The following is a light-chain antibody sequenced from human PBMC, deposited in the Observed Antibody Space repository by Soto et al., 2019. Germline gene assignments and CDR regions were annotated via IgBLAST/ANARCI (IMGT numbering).Light chain of an antibody. CDR1: RTISDW. V-gene: IGKV1-5*01. J-gene: IGKJ1*01. CDR2: DAS. CDR3: QQYNRYPA. Sequence: DIQMTQSPSTLSASLGDRVTITCRASRTISDWLAWYQQRPGKAPKLLIYDASSLESGVPSRFSGSGSGTEFTLTISSLQPDDLATYYCQQYNRYPAFGQGTKVDIK.